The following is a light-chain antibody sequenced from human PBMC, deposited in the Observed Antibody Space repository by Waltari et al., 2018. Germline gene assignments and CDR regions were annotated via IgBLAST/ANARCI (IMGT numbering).Light chain of an antibody. V-gene: IGLV1-44*01. CDR2: STN. CDR1: SSNIGSNT. CDR3: AAWDDSLNGVV. Sequence: QSVLTQPPSASGTPGQRLTISCPGSSSNIGSNTVNWYQQLPGTAPKLLIYSTNQRPSGVPDRFSGSKSGTSASLAISGLQSEDEADYYCAAWDDSLNGVVFGGGTKLTVL. J-gene: IGLJ2*01.